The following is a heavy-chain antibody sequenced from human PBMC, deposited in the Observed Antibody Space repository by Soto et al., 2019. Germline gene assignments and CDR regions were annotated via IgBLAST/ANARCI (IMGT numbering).Heavy chain of an antibody. J-gene: IGHJ4*02. CDR2: IYYSGST. V-gene: IGHV4-59*08. D-gene: IGHD3-9*01. Sequence: PSETLSLTCTVSGGSISSYYWSWIRQPPGKGLEWIGYIYYSGSTNYNPSLKSRVTISVDTSKNQFSLKLSSVTAADTAVYYCARHEIGYDILTGYYGSYYFDYWGQGTLVTVSS. CDR3: ARHEIGYDILTGYYGSYYFDY. CDR1: GGSISSYY.